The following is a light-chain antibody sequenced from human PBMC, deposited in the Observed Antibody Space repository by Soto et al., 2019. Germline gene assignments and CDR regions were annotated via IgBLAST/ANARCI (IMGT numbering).Light chain of an antibody. Sequence: EIVLTQSPGTLSLSPGERATLSCRASQSVSSSYLAWYQQKPGQAPRLLIYGASSRATGIPDRFSGSGSGTNSTPTISRWEPEVLAVFYCQQYGSSPWTFGQGTKVEIK. CDR3: QQYGSSPWT. J-gene: IGKJ1*01. CDR2: GAS. V-gene: IGKV3-20*01. CDR1: QSVSSSY.